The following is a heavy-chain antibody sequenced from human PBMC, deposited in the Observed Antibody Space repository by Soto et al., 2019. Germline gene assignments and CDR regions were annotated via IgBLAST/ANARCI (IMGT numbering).Heavy chain of an antibody. D-gene: IGHD2-15*01. CDR1: GGSVSSGSYY. V-gene: IGHV4-61*01. CDR2: IYYSGST. Sequence: SETLSLTCTASGGSVSSGSYYWSWIRQPPGKGLEWIGYIYYSGSTNYNPSLKSRVTISVDTSKNQFSLKLSSVTAADTAVYYCAREVYCSGGSCYSEIRYFDYWGQGTLVTVSS. J-gene: IGHJ4*02. CDR3: AREVYCSGGSCYSEIRYFDY.